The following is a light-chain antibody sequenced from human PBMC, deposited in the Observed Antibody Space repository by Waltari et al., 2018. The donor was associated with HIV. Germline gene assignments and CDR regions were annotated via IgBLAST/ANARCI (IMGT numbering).Light chain of an antibody. CDR1: NIGSKS. CDR2: DDD. J-gene: IGLJ3*02. V-gene: IGLV3-21*04. CDR3: QVWDTISGHWV. Sequence: SYVLTQPPSVSVAPGETATVTCGGSNIGSKSVHWFQQKPGQAPVLVIYDDDDRPSGSPKRFSGSNSGDTATLIISRVEAGDEADYYCQVWDTISGHWVFGGGTKLTVL.